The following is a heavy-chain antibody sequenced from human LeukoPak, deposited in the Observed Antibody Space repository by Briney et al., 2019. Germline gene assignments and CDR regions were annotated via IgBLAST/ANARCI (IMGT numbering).Heavy chain of an antibody. CDR1: GDSVSSDSAA. Sequence: SQTLSLTCAISGDSVSSDSAAWSWIGQSPSRGLEWLGRTYYRSRWHTDYSVSVKSRITINADTFKNQFSLQLNSVTPEDTAVYYCARGGYYSNWHWGQGSLVTVSS. CDR3: ARGGYYSNWH. CDR2: TYYRSRWHT. J-gene: IGHJ4*02. V-gene: IGHV6-1*01. D-gene: IGHD6-13*01.